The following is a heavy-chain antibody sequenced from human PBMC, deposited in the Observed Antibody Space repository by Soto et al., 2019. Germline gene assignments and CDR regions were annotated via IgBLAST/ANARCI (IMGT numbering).Heavy chain of an antibody. CDR3: ARGGSIAVAGKFYY. D-gene: IGHD6-19*01. Sequence: SQTLSLTGAISGDSVSSNSAAWNWIRQSPSRGLEWLGRTYYRSKWYNDYAVSVKSRITINPDTTHNQFSMPLKSITPAATPVYSCARGGSIAVAGKFYYWGQGALEAVYS. V-gene: IGHV6-1*01. CDR2: TYYRSKWYN. J-gene: IGHJ4*02. CDR1: GDSVSSNSAA.